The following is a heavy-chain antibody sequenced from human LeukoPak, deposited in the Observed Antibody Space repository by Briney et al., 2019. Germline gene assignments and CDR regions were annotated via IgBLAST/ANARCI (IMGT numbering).Heavy chain of an antibody. Sequence: GASVKECGKASGYTFTSYVISWVRQAPGEGLERMGWISAYNGNTNYAQKLQGRVTMTTDTSTSTAYMELRSLRSDDTAVYYCARVKRFLEAYYYYYYMDVWGKGTTVTVSS. D-gene: IGHD3-3*01. CDR2: ISAYNGNT. CDR1: GYTFTSYV. CDR3: ARVKRFLEAYYYYYYMDV. V-gene: IGHV1-18*01. J-gene: IGHJ6*03.